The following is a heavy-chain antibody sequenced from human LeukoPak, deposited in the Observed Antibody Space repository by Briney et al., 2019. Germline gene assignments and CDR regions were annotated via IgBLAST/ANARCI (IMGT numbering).Heavy chain of an antibody. D-gene: IGHD3-16*01. CDR3: ARDDWVWGSYPKGNAFDI. Sequence: SETLSLTCTVSGDSISNYYWSWIRQPPGKGLEWIGYIYYSGSTYYNPSLKSRVTISVDTSKNQFSLKLSSVTAADTAVYYCARDDWVWGSYPKGNAFDIWGQGTMVTVSS. V-gene: IGHV4-59*12. J-gene: IGHJ3*02. CDR1: GDSISNYY. CDR2: IYYSGST.